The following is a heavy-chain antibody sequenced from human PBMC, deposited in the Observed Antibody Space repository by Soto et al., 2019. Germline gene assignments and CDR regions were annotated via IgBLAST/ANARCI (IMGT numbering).Heavy chain of an antibody. D-gene: IGHD2-2*01. CDR3: ARGYCSSTSCLGGMDV. CDR1: GFTFSSYA. V-gene: IGHV3-30-3*01. Sequence: QAQVVESGGGVVQPGRSLRLSCAASGFTFSSYAMHWVRQAPGKGLEWVALISYDGSNKYYADSVKGRFTISRDNSKNTMYLQMNSLRAGDTAVFYCARGYCSSTSCLGGMDVWGQGTTGTVCS. J-gene: IGHJ6*02. CDR2: ISYDGSNK.